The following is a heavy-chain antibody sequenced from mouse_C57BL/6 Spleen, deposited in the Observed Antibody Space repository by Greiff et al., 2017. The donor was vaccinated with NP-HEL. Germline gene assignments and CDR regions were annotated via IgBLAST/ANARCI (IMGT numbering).Heavy chain of an antibody. D-gene: IGHD2-1*01. J-gene: IGHJ2*01. CDR3: TTEIYYGNYFDY. CDR1: GFTFSSYA. CDR2: ISSGGDYI. V-gene: IGHV5-9-1*02. Sequence: EVQRVESGEGLVKPGGSLKLSCAASGFTFSSYAMSWVRQTPEKRLEWVAYISSGGDYIYYADTVKDRFTISRDNARNTLYLQMSSLKSEDTAMYYCTTEIYYGNYFDYWGQGTTLTVSS.